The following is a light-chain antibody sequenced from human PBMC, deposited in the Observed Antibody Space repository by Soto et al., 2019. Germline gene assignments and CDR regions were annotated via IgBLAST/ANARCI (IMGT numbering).Light chain of an antibody. CDR2: GPS. CDR1: QSIDSGY. Sequence: EIVLTQSPGTLSLSPGERATLSCRASQSIDSGYLAWYQHKPGQAPRLLIYGPSSRATGIPGRFSGSGFGRDFTLTISSLEPEDFAVYYCHQYGSSSWTFGPGTKVELK. CDR3: HQYGSSSWT. J-gene: IGKJ1*01. V-gene: IGKV3-20*01.